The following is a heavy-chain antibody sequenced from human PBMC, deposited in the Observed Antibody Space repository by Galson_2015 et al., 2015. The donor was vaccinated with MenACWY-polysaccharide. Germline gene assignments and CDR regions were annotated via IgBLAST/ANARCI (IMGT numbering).Heavy chain of an antibody. CDR2: ISGSGGST. D-gene: IGHD3-10*01. CDR1: GFTFSSYA. V-gene: IGHV3-23*01. CDR3: AKCPLFMVRGVISPFDY. J-gene: IGHJ4*02. Sequence: SLRLSCAASGFTFSSYAMSWVRQAPGKGLEWVSAISGSGGSTYYADSVKGRFTISRDNSKNTLYLQMNSLRAEDTAVYYCAKCPLFMVRGVISPFDYWGQGTLVTVSS.